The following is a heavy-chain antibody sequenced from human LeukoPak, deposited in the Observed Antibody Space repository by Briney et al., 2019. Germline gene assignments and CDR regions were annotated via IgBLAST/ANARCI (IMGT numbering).Heavy chain of an antibody. CDR3: ARVSESGDSDY. D-gene: IGHD2-21*01. J-gene: IGHJ4*02. V-gene: IGHV3-33*01. Sequence: GGSLRLSCTASGFNFTGYGIHWVRHVPGKGLDWGAVIWYDGKNKHYADSVKGRFTIPRDTSKNTVYLQMNSLRAEDKAVYYCARVSESGDSDYWGQGTLVTVSS. CDR1: GFNFTGYG. CDR2: IWYDGKNK.